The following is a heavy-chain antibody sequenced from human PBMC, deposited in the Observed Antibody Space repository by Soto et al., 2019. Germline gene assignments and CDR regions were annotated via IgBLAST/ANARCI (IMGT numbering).Heavy chain of an antibody. J-gene: IGHJ5*02. Sequence: QVHLQESGPGLLKPSQTLSLTCDVSGDFIGSGDYYWTWIRQPPGKGLEYIGYIYKTGKTYYNPSLKSSPCISLDTSKSQLFLRLTSVTAADTAMYYCARSLSSSSGYFDPWGQGTLVTVSS. D-gene: IGHD6-6*01. CDR3: ARSLSSSSGYFDP. CDR1: GDFIGSGDYY. V-gene: IGHV4-30-4*01. CDR2: IYKTGKT.